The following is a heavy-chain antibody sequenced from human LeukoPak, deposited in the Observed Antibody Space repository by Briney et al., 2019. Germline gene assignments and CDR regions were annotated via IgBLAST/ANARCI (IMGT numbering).Heavy chain of an antibody. Sequence: GGSLRLSCAASGFTFSSYSMNWVRQAPGKGLQWVSYISSSSSTIYYADSVKGRFTISRDNAKNSLYLQMNSLRAEDTAVYYCARKHYYDSSGYYYFDYWSQGTLVTVSS. CDR2: ISSSSSTI. J-gene: IGHJ4*02. CDR1: GFTFSSYS. D-gene: IGHD3-22*01. V-gene: IGHV3-48*04. CDR3: ARKHYYDSSGYYYFDY.